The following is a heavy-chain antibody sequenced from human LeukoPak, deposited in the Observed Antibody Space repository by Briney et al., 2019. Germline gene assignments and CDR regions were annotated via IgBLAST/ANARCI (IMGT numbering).Heavy chain of an antibody. CDR2: IYYTGST. CDR1: GGSLDSYY. J-gene: IGHJ4*02. CDR3: ARVYQSAEYYFDY. Sequence: SETLSLTCTVSGGSLDSYYWSWIRQPPGKGVEWIGYIYYTGSTEYHPSLKSRVTISLDTSKNQSSLKLTSVTAADTAVYYCARVYQSAEYYFDYWGQGNLVSVSS. D-gene: IGHD2-2*01. V-gene: IGHV4-59*01.